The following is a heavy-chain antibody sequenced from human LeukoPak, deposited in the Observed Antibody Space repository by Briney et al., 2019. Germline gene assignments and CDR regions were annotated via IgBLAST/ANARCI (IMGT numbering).Heavy chain of an antibody. CDR3: ARAVPAPGTPENAFDI. V-gene: IGHV3-11*04. CDR2: ISSSGSTI. D-gene: IGHD6-13*01. J-gene: IGHJ3*02. Sequence: GGSLRLSCAASGFTFSDYYMSWIRQAPGKGLEWVSYISSSGSTIYYADSVKGRLTISRDNSQSTLYLYMNSLTTEDTALYYCARAVPAPGTPENAFDIWGQGTVVTVSS. CDR1: GFTFSDYY.